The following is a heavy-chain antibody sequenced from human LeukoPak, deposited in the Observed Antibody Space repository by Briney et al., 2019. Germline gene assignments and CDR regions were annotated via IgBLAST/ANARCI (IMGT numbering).Heavy chain of an antibody. CDR1: GGTFSSYA. CDR2: IIPILGIA. J-gene: IGHJ4*02. V-gene: IGHV1-69*04. CDR3: ARRLDSYGYGFDY. D-gene: IGHD5-18*01. Sequence: ASVKVSCKASGGTFSSYAISWVRQAPGQGREGMGRIIPILGIANYAQKFQGRVTITADKSTSTAYMELSSLRSEDTAVYYCARRLDSYGYGFDYWGQGTLVTVSS.